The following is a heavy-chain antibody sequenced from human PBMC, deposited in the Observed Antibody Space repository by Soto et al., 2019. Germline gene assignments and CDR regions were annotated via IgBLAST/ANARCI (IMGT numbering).Heavy chain of an antibody. CDR2: IKSKTDGWTT. D-gene: IGHD3-9*01. CDR3: TTDIPPYYDIWTSYYNEGY. J-gene: IGHJ4*02. Sequence: GVSLRLSCAPSGFTSSNAWKSWVRQAPGKGLEWVGRIKSKTDGWTTDYAAPVKGRFTISRDDSTNTLYLQMNSLKTEDTAVYYCTTDIPPYYDIWTSYYNEGYWGQGTLVTVSS. V-gene: IGHV3-15*01. CDR1: GFTSSNAW.